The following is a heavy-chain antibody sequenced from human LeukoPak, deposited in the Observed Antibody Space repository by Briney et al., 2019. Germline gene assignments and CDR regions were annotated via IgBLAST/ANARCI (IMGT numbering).Heavy chain of an antibody. D-gene: IGHD6-19*01. CDR2: IYYSGST. J-gene: IGHJ4*02. CDR3: ARASSGGGYFDY. CDR1: GGSISSSSYY. V-gene: IGHV4-39*07. Sequence: SETLSLTCTVSGGSISSSSYYWGWIRQPPGKGLEWIGSIYYSGSTYYNPSLKSRVTISVDTSKNQFSLQLSSVTAADTAVYYCARASSGGGYFDYWGKGTLVTVSS.